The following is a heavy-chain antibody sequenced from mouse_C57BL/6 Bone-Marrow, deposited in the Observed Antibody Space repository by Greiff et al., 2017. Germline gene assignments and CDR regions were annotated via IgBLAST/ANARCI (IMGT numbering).Heavy chain of an antibody. Sequence: EVQLVESGGDLVKPGGSLKLSCAASGFTFSSYGMSWVRQTPDKRLEWVATISSGGSYTYYPDSVKGRFTISRDNAKNTLYLQMSSLKSVDTAVYYCARHWDGYAMDYWGQGTSVTVSS. CDR1: GFTFSSYG. J-gene: IGHJ4*01. V-gene: IGHV5-6*01. CDR2: ISSGGSYT. CDR3: ARHWDGYAMDY. D-gene: IGHD4-1*01.